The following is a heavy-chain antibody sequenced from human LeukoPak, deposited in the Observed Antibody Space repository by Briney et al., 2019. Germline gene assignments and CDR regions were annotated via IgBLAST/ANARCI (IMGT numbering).Heavy chain of an antibody. Sequence: AGGSLSLSCAASGFTFSSFAMSWVRPAPGKGREWVSTISGSGGSTYYADSVKGRFTISRDNSKNALYLQMNSLRAEDTAVYYCAKFGVGATYFVYWGQGTLVTVSS. J-gene: IGHJ4*02. CDR3: AKFGVGATYFVY. V-gene: IGHV3-23*01. CDR2: ISGSGGST. CDR1: GFTFSSFA. D-gene: IGHD1-26*01.